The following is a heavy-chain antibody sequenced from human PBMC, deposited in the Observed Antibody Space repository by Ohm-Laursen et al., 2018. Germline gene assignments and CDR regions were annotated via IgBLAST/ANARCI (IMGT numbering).Heavy chain of an antibody. Sequence: SLRLSCTASGLTVSDNYMSWVRQAPGRGLEWVSVIYSGGSTHYADSVKDRFTISRDNSKNTLYLQMNSLRAEDTAVYYCARTPPIGYYYYGMDVWGHGTTVTVSS. J-gene: IGHJ6*02. CDR1: GLTVSDNY. CDR2: IYSGGST. V-gene: IGHV3-66*01. CDR3: ARTPPIGYYYYGMDV.